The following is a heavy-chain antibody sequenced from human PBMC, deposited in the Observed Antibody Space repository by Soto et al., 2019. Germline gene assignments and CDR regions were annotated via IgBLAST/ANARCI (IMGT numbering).Heavy chain of an antibody. D-gene: IGHD6-13*01. CDR3: AKSLLGIAAASLYGTDV. Sequence: PGGYPRLSSAAPGVTLSRYHMSCVRLAPKKKLEWVSAISGSGGSTYYADSVKGRFTISRDNSKNTLYLQMNSLRAEDTAVYNCAKSLLGIAAASLYGTDVWGQGTRVTVSS. CDR1: GVTLSRYH. CDR2: ISGSGGST. V-gene: IGHV3-23*01. J-gene: IGHJ6*02.